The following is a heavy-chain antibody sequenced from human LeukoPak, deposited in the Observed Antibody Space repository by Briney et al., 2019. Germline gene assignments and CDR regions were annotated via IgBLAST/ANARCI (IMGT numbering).Heavy chain of an antibody. D-gene: IGHD6-13*01. V-gene: IGHV3-23*01. Sequence: PGASLRLSCAASGSTFSSYAMSWVRQAPGKGLECVSAISGSGGSTYYADSVKGRFTISRDNSKNTLYLQMNSLRAEDRAVYYCAGNGGGIAAAIDYWGQGTLVTDSS. J-gene: IGHJ4*02. CDR1: GSTFSSYA. CDR2: ISGSGGST. CDR3: AGNGGGIAAAIDY.